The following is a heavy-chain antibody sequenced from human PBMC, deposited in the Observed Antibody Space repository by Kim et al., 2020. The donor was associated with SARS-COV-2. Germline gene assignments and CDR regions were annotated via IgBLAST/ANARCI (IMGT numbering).Heavy chain of an antibody. Sequence: GSLRLSCAASGFSFSSRGIHWVRQAPGKGLEWVAVISNDETYKNYADSVKGRFTISRDNSKNTVDLQMNSLRVEDTAVYYCARAREKSFDYWGQGTLVTVSS. CDR3: ARAREKSFDY. CDR2: ISNDETYK. CDR1: GFSFSSRG. V-gene: IGHV3-30*03. J-gene: IGHJ4*02.